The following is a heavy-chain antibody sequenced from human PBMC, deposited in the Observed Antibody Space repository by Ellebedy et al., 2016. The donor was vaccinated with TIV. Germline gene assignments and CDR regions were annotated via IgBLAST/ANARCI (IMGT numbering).Heavy chain of an antibody. CDR2: IWYDGKTK. D-gene: IGHD2-2*02. CDR3: AREPPNSLYYLDY. V-gene: IGHV3-33*01. J-gene: IGHJ4*02. CDR1: GFTYSSHA. Sequence: GESLKISCAASGFTYSSHAMHWVRQAPGKGLEWVAIIWYDGKTKYYSDSVRGRFTISRDNSQNTLYLQMNSLRPEDTAVYYCAREPPNSLYYLDYWGQGILVTVSS.